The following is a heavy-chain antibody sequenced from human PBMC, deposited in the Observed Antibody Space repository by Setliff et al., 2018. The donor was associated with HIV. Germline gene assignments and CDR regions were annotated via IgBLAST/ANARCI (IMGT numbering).Heavy chain of an antibody. V-gene: IGHV4-59*08. J-gene: IGHJ4*02. CDR3: ARTPSRGGFDY. Sequence: SETLSLTCFVSGGSLSSYYWSWIRQPPGKGLEWIAYIYYSGSTNYNPSLKSRVTISLDRSKNQFSLKLSSVTAADTAVYYCARTPSRGGFDYWGQGMLVT. CDR2: IYYSGST. D-gene: IGHD3-16*01. CDR1: GGSLSSYY.